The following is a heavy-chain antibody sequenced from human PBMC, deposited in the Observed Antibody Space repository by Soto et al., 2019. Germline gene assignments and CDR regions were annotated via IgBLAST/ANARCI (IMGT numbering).Heavy chain of an antibody. Sequence: ASVKVSCKASGYTFTSYYMHWVRQAPGQGLEWMGIINPSGGSTSYAQKLQGRVTMTRDTSTSTAYMELRSLRSDDTAVYYCARDRDSSGSDFDYWGQGTLVTVSS. CDR2: INPSGGST. CDR3: ARDRDSSGSDFDY. CDR1: GYTFTSYY. D-gene: IGHD6-19*01. V-gene: IGHV1-46*01. J-gene: IGHJ4*02.